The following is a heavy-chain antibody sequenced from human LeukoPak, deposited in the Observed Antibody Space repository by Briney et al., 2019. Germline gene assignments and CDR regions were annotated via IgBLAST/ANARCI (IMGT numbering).Heavy chain of an antibody. CDR2: IYYSGST. V-gene: IGHV4-59*01. D-gene: IGHD4-17*01. Sequence: SETLSLTCTVSGGSISSYYWSWIRQPPGKGLEWIGYIYYSGSTNYNPSLKSRVTISVDTSKNQLSLKLSSVTAADTAVYYCARGRPYGDPGDYWGQGTLVTVSS. CDR1: GGSISSYY. CDR3: ARGRPYGDPGDY. J-gene: IGHJ4*02.